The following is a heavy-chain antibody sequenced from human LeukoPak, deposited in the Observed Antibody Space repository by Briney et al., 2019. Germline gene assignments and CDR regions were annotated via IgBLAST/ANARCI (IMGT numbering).Heavy chain of an antibody. V-gene: IGHV5-51*01. D-gene: IGHD2-2*01. Sequence: GESLKISCKGSEDSFTSYWIGWVRQMPGKGLEWMGTIYPADSDSRYSPSFQGQVTISADNSISTAYLQWSSLKASDTAMYYCTRHRYYRSTICSPSGYWGQGTLVTVSS. J-gene: IGHJ4*02. CDR3: TRHRYYRSTICSPSGY. CDR1: EDSFTSYW. CDR2: IYPADSDS.